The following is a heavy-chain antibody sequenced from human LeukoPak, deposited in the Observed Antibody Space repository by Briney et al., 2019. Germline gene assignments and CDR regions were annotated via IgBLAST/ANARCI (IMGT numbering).Heavy chain of an antibody. D-gene: IGHD5-24*01. Sequence: SETLSLTCIVSGGSISNYYWSWIRQPPRKGLEWIGYIHYSGSTNYNPSLKSRVTISVDTSKNQCSLKLKSVTAADTAVYYCAREAREGHVFDIWGQGTMVTVSS. CDR2: IHYSGST. V-gene: IGHV4-59*01. CDR1: GGSISNYY. CDR3: AREAREGHVFDI. J-gene: IGHJ3*02.